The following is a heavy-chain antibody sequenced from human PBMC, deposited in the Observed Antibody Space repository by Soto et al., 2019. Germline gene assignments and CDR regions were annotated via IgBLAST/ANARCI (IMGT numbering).Heavy chain of an antibody. CDR3: ARDSHSSGYYSDAFDI. CDR2: ISSSSSYI. J-gene: IGHJ3*02. CDR1: GFTFGSYS. V-gene: IGHV3-21*01. D-gene: IGHD3-22*01. Sequence: GGSLRLSCAASGFTFGSYSMNWVRQAPGKGLEWVSSISSSSSYIYYADSVKGRFTISRDNAKNSLYLQMNSLRAEDTAVYYCARDSHSSGYYSDAFDIWGQGTMVTVSS.